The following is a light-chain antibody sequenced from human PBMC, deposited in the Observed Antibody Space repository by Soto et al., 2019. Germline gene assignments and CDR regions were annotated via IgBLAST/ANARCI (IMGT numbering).Light chain of an antibody. V-gene: IGKV1-5*03. CDR3: QQYNSYPFI. CDR1: QSISSW. Sequence: DIQMTQSPSTLSASVGDRVTITCRASQSISSWLAWYQQKPGKAPKLLIYKASSLESGVPSRFRGSGSGTEFTLTISSLQPDDFATYYCQQYNSYPFIFGPGTKVDIK. CDR2: KAS. J-gene: IGKJ3*01.